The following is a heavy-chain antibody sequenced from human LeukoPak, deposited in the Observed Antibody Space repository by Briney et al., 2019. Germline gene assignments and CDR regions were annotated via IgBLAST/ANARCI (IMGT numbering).Heavy chain of an antibody. CDR3: ARPSRPHYYDATDYSYYFDS. J-gene: IGHJ4*02. D-gene: IGHD3-22*01. CDR2: ISFDGSDR. V-gene: IGHV3-30*04. CDR1: GFTFSSYA. Sequence: GGSLRLPCAASGFTFSSYATHWVRQAPGKGLEWVAVISFDGSDRYYADSVKGRFTISRDSSKNTLYLQMNSLRAEDTAVYYCARPSRPHYYDATDYSYYFDSWGRGTLVTVSS.